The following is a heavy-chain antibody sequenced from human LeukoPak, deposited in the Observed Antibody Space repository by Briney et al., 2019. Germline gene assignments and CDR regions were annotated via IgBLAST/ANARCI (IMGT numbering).Heavy chain of an antibody. J-gene: IGHJ4*02. Sequence: SETLSLTCTVSGGSISNNNYYWGWIRQPPGKGLEWIGSIYYGGSTYYNPSLRSRVTISVDTSKDQFSLKLSSVTAADTAVYYCARLLRWVYYFDYWGQGTLVIVSS. CDR3: ARLLRWVYYFDY. CDR2: IYYGGST. D-gene: IGHD4-23*01. V-gene: IGHV4-39*01. CDR1: GGSISNNNYY.